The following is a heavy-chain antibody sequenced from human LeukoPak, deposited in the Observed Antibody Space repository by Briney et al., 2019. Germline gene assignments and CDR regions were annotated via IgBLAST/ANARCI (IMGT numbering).Heavy chain of an antibody. J-gene: IGHJ4*02. D-gene: IGHD4-17*01. Sequence: GGSLRLSCAASGFTFSSYAMSWVRQAPGKGLDWVSTISGSGGSTYYADSVKGRFTISRDSSKNTLYLQMNSLRAEDTAVYYCAKIDYPGSCWGQGTLVTVSS. CDR3: AKIDYPGSC. V-gene: IGHV3-23*01. CDR1: GFTFSSYA. CDR2: ISGSGGST.